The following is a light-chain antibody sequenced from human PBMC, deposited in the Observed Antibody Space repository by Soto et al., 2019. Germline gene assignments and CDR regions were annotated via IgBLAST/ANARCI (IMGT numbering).Light chain of an antibody. V-gene: IGKV3-15*01. CDR1: QSVSSN. CDR2: GAS. J-gene: IGKJ3*01. Sequence: EIVMTQSPATLSVSPGERATLSCRASQSVSSNLAWYQQKPGQAPRLLIYGASTRATGIPARFSGSGSGTDFTLTISSLEPEDFALYYCQQRADWPITFGPGTKVDI. CDR3: QQRADWPIT.